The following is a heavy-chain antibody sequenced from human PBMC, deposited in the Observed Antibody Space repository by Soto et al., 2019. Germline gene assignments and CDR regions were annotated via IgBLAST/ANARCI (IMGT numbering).Heavy chain of an antibody. CDR2: ISSSASYM. Sequence: GGSLRLSCATSGFTFSRCDMNWVRQAPGKGLEWVSFISSSASYMYYADSVKGRFTISRDNSKKSLYLQMNSLRADDTAVYYCAREWGDTVTSTPICFDYWGQGALVTVYS. J-gene: IGHJ4*02. CDR1: GFTFSRCD. D-gene: IGHD5-12*01. V-gene: IGHV3-21*01. CDR3: AREWGDTVTSTPICFDY.